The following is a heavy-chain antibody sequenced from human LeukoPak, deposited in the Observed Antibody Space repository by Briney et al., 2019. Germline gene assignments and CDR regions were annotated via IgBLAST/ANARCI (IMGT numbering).Heavy chain of an antibody. CDR2: IYTRGGT. CDR3: ARDPPRYCSGGSCYLDAFDI. Sequence: PSETLSLTCTVSSGSISGDNYYYNWIRQPAGKGLEWIGRIYTRGGTDYNSSLKSRVTISVDTSKNQFSLKLSSVTAADTAVYYCARDPPRYCSGGSCYLDAFDIWGQGTMVTVSS. D-gene: IGHD2-15*01. CDR1: SGSISGDNYY. J-gene: IGHJ3*02. V-gene: IGHV4-61*02.